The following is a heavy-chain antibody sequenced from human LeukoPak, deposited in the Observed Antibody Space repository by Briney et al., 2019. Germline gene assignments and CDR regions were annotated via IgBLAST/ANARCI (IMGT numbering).Heavy chain of an antibody. V-gene: IGHV3-23*01. CDR1: GFTFSSYA. Sequence: GGSLRLSCAASGFTFSSYAMSWVRQAPGKGLEWVSAISGSGGSTYYADSVKGRFTISRDNSKNTLFLQMSSLMAEDTAIYFCAKSRIAATDNAFDMWGQGTMVT. D-gene: IGHD6-13*01. CDR2: ISGSGGST. J-gene: IGHJ3*02. CDR3: AKSRIAATDNAFDM.